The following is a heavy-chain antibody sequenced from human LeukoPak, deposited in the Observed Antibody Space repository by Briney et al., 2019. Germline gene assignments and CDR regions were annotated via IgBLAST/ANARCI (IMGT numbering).Heavy chain of an antibody. CDR1: GFTFSDYY. Sequence: GGSLRLSCAASGFTFSDYYMSWIRQAPGKGLEWVSYISSSGSTIYYADSVKGRFTISRDNAKNSLYLQMNILRAEDTAVYYFARDSYSGDNGSGYVGASGYWGQGTLVTVSS. V-gene: IGHV3-11*01. J-gene: IGHJ4*02. D-gene: IGHD3-22*01. CDR2: ISSSGSTI. CDR3: ARDSYSGDNGSGYVGASGY.